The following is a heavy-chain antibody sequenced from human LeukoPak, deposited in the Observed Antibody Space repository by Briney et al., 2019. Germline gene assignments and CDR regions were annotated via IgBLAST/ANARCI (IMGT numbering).Heavy chain of an antibody. CDR3: AYSSSGWYTY. CDR2: ISGSGGST. V-gene: IGHV3-23*01. CDR1: GFTFSSYA. J-gene: IGHJ4*02. D-gene: IGHD6-19*01. Sequence: NPGGSLRLSCAASGFTFSSYAMSWVRQAPGKGLEWVSGISGSGGSTYYADSVKGRFTISRDNSKNTLYLQMNSLRAEDTAVYYCAYSSSGWYTYWGQGTLVTVSS.